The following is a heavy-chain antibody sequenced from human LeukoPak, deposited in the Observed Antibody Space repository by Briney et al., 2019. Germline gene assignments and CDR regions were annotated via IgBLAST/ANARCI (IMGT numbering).Heavy chain of an antibody. Sequence: GGSLRLSCAASGFTFSTYAMNWVRQAPGKGLEWVSYISGSGNTIYYAESVKGRFTISRDNAKNSLYLQMNSLRDEDTAVYYCARGDYDFDFWGQGALVTVSS. CDR1: GFTFSTYA. CDR2: ISGSGNTI. D-gene: IGHD5-12*01. V-gene: IGHV3-48*02. CDR3: ARGDYDFDF. J-gene: IGHJ4*02.